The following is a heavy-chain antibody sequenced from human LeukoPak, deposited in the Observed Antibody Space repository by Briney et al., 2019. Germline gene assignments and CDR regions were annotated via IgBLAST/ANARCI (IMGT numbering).Heavy chain of an antibody. CDR1: GFTLSDYV. D-gene: IGHD3-10*01. CDR3: AKHLWRDLLWFWEGYYFGS. V-gene: IGHV3-23*01. J-gene: IGHJ4*02. CDR2: SSGTGDNT. Sequence: GGSLKLSCAASGFTLSDYVMSWVRQAPGKGLVWVSASSGTGDNTNYADSVKGRFTISRDNSKNTLNLQINSLRAEDTAVYYCAKHLWRDLLWFWEGYYFGSWGQGTLVTVSS.